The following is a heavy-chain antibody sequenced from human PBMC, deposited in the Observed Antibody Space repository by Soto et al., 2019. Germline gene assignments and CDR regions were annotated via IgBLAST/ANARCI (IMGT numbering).Heavy chain of an antibody. D-gene: IGHD3-3*01. CDR3: AREWWSGSLIGGSL. CDR1: GGSFSDYY. CDR2: VNHGGST. V-gene: IGHV4-34*01. J-gene: IGHJ4*02. Sequence: QVQLQQWGAGLLKPSETLSLTCPVNGGSFSDYYWTWIRQPPGKGLEWIGEVNHGGSTHYNPSLKSRVSLSVDTSKKQFSLYLTFVTAADTAVYYCAREWWSGSLIGGSLGGEGTLVTVSS.